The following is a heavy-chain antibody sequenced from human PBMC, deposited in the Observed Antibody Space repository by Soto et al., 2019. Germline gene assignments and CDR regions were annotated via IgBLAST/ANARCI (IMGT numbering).Heavy chain of an antibody. V-gene: IGHV3-30*04. Sequence: GGSLRLSCTASGITFSRHSMHWVRKAPGKGLDWVAAISSDGSSKFYSDALKGRFTISRDNSKNTLHLQISSLRTEDTAVFYCARGRGDSGYDDGFDFWGQGTMVTVSS. J-gene: IGHJ3*01. CDR3: ARGRGDSGYDDGFDF. CDR2: ISSDGSSK. D-gene: IGHD5-12*01. CDR1: GITFSRHS.